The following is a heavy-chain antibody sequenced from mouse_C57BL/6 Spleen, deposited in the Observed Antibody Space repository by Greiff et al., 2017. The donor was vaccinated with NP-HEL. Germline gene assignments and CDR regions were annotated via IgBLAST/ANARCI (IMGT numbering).Heavy chain of an antibody. D-gene: IGHD1-1*01. CDR1: GYTFTDYY. Sequence: EVQLQQSGPELVKPGASVKISCKASGYTFTDYYMNWVEQSHGKSLEWIGDINPNNGGTSYNQKFKGKATLTVDKSSSTAYMELRSLTSEDSAVYYCARGYGSDYWGQGTTLTVSS. CDR2: INPNNGGT. J-gene: IGHJ2*01. V-gene: IGHV1-26*01. CDR3: ARGYGSDY.